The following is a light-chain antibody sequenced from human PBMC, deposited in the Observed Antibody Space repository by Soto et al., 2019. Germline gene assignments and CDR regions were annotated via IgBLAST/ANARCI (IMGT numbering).Light chain of an antibody. V-gene: IGLV4-69*01. CDR3: QTWGAGIVV. CDR2: LNTDGSH. CDR1: SGHSSYT. Sequence: QSVLTQSPSASASLGASVKLTCTLSSGHSSYTIAWHQQQPEKGPRYLMKLNTDGSHSRGDGIPDRFSGSRSGAERYLTISSLQSEDEADYYCQTWGAGIVVFGRGTKLTVL. J-gene: IGLJ2*01.